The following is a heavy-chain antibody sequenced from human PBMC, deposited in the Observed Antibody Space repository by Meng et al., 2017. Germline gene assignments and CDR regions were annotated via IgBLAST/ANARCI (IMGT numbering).Heavy chain of an antibody. D-gene: IGHD6-19*01. V-gene: IGHV1-2*06. Sequence: ASVKVSCKASGYTFTGYYMHWVRQAPGQGLEWMGRINPNSGGTNYAQKFQGRVTMTRDTSISTAYMELSRLRSDDTAVYYCARDLKLEYGSGWYRFDYWGQGTLVTVSS. CDR1: GYTFTGYY. J-gene: IGHJ4*02. CDR2: INPNSGGT. CDR3: ARDLKLEYGSGWYRFDY.